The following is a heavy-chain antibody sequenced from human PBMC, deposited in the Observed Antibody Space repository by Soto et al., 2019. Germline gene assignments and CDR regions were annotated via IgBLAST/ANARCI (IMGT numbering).Heavy chain of an antibody. CDR3: AKAWGDYGDPFDY. CDR2: ISGSGSRT. Sequence: PGGSLRLSCAASGFTFSSYAMSWVRQAPGKGLEWVSAISGSGSRTYYADSVKGRFTISRDNSKNTLYVQMNSLRVEDTAVYYCAKAWGDYGDPFDYWGQGTLVTVSS. J-gene: IGHJ4*02. V-gene: IGHV3-23*01. CDR1: GFTFSSYA. D-gene: IGHD4-17*01.